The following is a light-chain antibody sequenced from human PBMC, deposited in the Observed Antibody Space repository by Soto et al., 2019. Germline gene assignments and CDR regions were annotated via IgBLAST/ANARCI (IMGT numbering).Light chain of an antibody. V-gene: IGLV2-14*01. CDR2: GVS. Sequence: QSALTQPASVSGSPGQSITISCTVTSMDVVGYNYVSWHQQHPGRAPKLMIYGVSNRPSGVSNRFSGSKSGNTASLTISDLQVEDDADYYCTSYTSIRTLLFGGGTKLTFL. CDR1: SMDVVGYNY. CDR3: TSYTSIRTLL. J-gene: IGLJ3*02.